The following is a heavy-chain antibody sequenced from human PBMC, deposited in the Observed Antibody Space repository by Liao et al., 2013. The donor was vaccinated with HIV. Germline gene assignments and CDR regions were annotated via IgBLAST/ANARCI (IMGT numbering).Heavy chain of an antibody. CDR2: IHISGST. Sequence: QVQLQESGPGLVKPSETLSLTCTVSGDSMSGYYWNWIRQPAGKGLEWIGRIHISGSTNYNPSLKSRVTMSVDTSKNQFALNLNSVTAADTAVYYCARDLVDVYNYYYYMDVWGKGTTVTVSS. J-gene: IGHJ6*03. V-gene: IGHV4-4*07. CDR1: GDSMSGYY. CDR3: ARDLVDVYNYYYYMDV. D-gene: IGHD5-24*01.